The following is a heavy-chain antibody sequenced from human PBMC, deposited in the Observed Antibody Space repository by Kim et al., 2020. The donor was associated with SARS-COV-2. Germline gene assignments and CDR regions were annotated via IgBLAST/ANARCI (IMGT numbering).Heavy chain of an antibody. V-gene: IGHV3-48*02. J-gene: IGHJ4*02. CDR3: ATAPGYSRVY. D-gene: IGHD6-13*01. CDR2: ISSRSSTI. CDR1: GFAFRSYG. Sequence: GGSLRLSCAVSGFAFRSYGLNWFRQTPGKGLEWVSYISSRSSTIYYADSVKGRFTISRDNAKNSLYLQMNSLRDEDTAVYYCATAPGYSRVYWGQGTLVTVSS.